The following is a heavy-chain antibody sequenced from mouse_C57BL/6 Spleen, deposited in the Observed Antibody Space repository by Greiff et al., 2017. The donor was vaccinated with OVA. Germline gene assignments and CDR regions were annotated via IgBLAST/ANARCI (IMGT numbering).Heavy chain of an antibody. J-gene: IGHJ4*01. CDR1: GYAFSSSW. CDR2: IYPGDGDT. D-gene: IGHD2-4*01. CDR3: AREWGLRRKDYAMDY. V-gene: IGHV1-82*01. Sequence: VHLVESGPELVKPGASVKISCKASGYAFSSSWMNWVKQRPGKGLEWIGRIYPGDGDTNYNGKFKGKATLTADKSSSTAYMQLSSLTSEDSAVYVCAREWGLRRKDYAMDYWGQGTSVTVSS.